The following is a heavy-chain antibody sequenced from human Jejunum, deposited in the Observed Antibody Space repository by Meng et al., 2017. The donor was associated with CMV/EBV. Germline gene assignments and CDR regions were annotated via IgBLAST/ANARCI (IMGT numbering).Heavy chain of an antibody. J-gene: IGHJ4*02. CDR1: GGVFNNYA. CDR3: ARGFSNGYLPFDY. V-gene: IGHV1-69*01. CDR2: IIAVLKTP. D-gene: IGHD3-22*01. Sequence: QGQLVQAGTEVKKTGSSVKVSCKSSGGVFNNYALNWVRQAPGQGLEWMGGIIAVLKTPTYAQKFRGRLTITADESTGTTYMDLTSLTSEDTAVYYCARGFSNGYLPFDYWGQGTLVTVSS.